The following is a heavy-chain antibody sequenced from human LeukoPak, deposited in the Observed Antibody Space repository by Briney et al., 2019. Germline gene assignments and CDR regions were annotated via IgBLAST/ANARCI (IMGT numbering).Heavy chain of an antibody. CDR1: GYTFTSYD. D-gene: IGHD3-22*01. V-gene: IGHV1-8*01. CDR3: ARASTPYYYDSSGYYYGY. CDR2: MNPNSGNT. Sequence: ASVKVSCKASGYTFTSYDINWVRQATGQGLEWMGWMNPNSGNTGYAQKFQGRVTMTRNTSISTAYMELSSLRPEDTAVYYCARASTPYYYDSSGYYYGYWGQGTLVTVSS. J-gene: IGHJ4*02.